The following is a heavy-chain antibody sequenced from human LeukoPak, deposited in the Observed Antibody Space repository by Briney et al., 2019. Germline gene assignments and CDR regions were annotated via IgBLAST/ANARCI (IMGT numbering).Heavy chain of an antibody. V-gene: IGHV1-69*05. Sequence: ASVTVSCKASGGTFSSYAISWVRQAHGQGLEWMGGIIPIFGTANYAQKFQARVTITTDESTSTAYMELSSLSSEDTAVYYCARTTGDHYYYYYMDVWGKGTTVTVSS. CDR3: ARTTGDHYYYYYMDV. J-gene: IGHJ6*03. CDR2: IIPIFGTA. CDR1: GGTFSSYA. D-gene: IGHD7-27*01.